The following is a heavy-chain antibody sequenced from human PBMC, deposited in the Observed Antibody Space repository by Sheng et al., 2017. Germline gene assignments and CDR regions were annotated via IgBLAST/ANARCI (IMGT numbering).Heavy chain of an antibody. D-gene: IGHD1-26*01. V-gene: IGHV3-9*01. CDR1: GFAFNVFG. CDR3: ARQYSGSYFDR. CDR2: INWNSNTI. Sequence: VQLVESGGGVVQPGRSLRLSCTASGFAFNVFGMHWVRQAPGKGLEWVSGINWNSNTIGFADSVRGRFTISRDNAKNSLYLQMNSLRAEDTALYYCARQYSGSYFDRWGQGTLVTVSS. J-gene: IGHJ4*02.